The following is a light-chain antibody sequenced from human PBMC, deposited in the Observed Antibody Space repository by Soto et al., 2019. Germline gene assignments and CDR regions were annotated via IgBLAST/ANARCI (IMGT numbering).Light chain of an antibody. Sequence: DIQMTQSPSTLSASVGDRVTITCRASQSISSWLAWYQQKPGKAPKLLIYDASSLESGVPSRFSGSGSGTEFTLTISRLEPEDFAVYYCQYSGSSLRTFGQGTKVEIK. CDR3: QYSGSSLRT. CDR1: QSISSW. J-gene: IGKJ1*01. CDR2: DAS. V-gene: IGKV1-5*01.